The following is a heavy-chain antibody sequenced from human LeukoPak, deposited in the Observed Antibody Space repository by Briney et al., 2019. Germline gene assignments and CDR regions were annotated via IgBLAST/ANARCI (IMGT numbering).Heavy chain of an antibody. D-gene: IGHD3-3*01. CDR1: GFTFGKYW. V-gene: IGHV3-7*03. CDR3: ARDQYDTWSRRGNFDS. Sequence: GGSLRLSCVAPGFTFGKYWMSWVRQAPGKGLEWVANIKLDGSEKNYVDSVKGRFTISRDNTKNSLYLQMNSLRVEDTAVFYCARDQYDTWSRRGNFDSWGQGTLVIVSS. J-gene: IGHJ4*02. CDR2: IKLDGSEK.